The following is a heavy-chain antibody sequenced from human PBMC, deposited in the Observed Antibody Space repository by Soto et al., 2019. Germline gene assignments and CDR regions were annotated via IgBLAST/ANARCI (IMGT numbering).Heavy chain of an antibody. J-gene: IGHJ4*02. CDR3: ARDPGQDEAMDY. Sequence: QVQVVESGGGVVQPGRSLKLSCAASGFTFSNFGMHWVRQAPGKGLEWVAVIRHDGKEKYYADSAKGRSTISRDNSKNTLYLQMNSLRAEDTAVYYCARDPGQDEAMDYWGQGTLVTVSS. CDR1: GFTFSNFG. V-gene: IGHV3-33*01. CDR2: IRHDGKEK.